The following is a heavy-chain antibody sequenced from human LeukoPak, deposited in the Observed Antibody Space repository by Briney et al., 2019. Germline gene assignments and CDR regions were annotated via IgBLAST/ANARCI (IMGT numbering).Heavy chain of an antibody. D-gene: IGHD6-19*01. V-gene: IGHV3-64D*06. CDR3: VKPNSAVAGTRYFDH. Sequence: GGSLRLSCSASGFTFSNYPMHWVRQAPGKGLECVSAINSNGDSTYSADSVKGRFTISRDNSKNTLYLQMSSLRADDTAVYFCVKPNSAVAGTRYFDHWGQGTLVTVSS. CDR1: GFTFSNYP. J-gene: IGHJ4*02. CDR2: INSNGDST.